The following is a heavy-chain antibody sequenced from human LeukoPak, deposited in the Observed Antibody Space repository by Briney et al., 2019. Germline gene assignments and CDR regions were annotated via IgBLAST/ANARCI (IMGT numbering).Heavy chain of an antibody. CDR3: AKDQEVTMVRGVIPLDY. D-gene: IGHD3-10*01. J-gene: IGHJ4*02. Sequence: PGGSLRLSCAASGFAFISYSINWVRQAPGKGLEWVSSTSSGSDYIYYADSMKGRFSTSRDNAKNSLYLQMNSLRVEDTAVYYCAKDQEVTMVRGVIPLDYWGQGTLVTVSS. CDR2: TSSGSDYI. CDR1: GFAFISYS. V-gene: IGHV3-21*01.